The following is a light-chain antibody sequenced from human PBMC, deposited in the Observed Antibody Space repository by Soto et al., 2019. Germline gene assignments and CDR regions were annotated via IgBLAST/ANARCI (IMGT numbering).Light chain of an antibody. CDR3: QTWATGIVV. V-gene: IGLV4-69*01. CDR2: LNSDGSH. J-gene: IGLJ2*01. CDR1: SGHNSYA. Sequence: QPVLTQSPSASASLGASVKLNCTLSSGHNSYAIAWHQQQPQKGPRYLMKLNSDGSHTKGDGIPDRLSGSSSGAERHLTISSLQSEDEADYYCQTWATGIVVFGGGTKLTVL.